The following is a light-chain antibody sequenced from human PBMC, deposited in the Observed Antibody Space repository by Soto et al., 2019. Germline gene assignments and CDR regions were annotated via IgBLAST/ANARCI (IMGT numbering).Light chain of an antibody. J-gene: IGLJ2*01. CDR2: EVS. CDR3: SSYTRSTPRGVL. V-gene: IGLV2-14*01. Sequence: QSVLTQPASVSGSPGQSITISCTGTGSDAGGYNYVSWYQQHPGKAPKLMIYEVSNRPSGVSNRFSGSKSGNTASLTISGLQAEDEAAYYCSSYTRSTPRGVLFGGGTKLTVL. CDR1: GSDAGGYNY.